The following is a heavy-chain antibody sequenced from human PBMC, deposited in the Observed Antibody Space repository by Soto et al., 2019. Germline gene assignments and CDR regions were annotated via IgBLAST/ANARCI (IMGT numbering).Heavy chain of an antibody. D-gene: IGHD2-21*02. Sequence: GASVKVSCKASGYTFTSYAMHWVRQAPGQRLEWMGWINAGNGNTKYSQKFQGRATITRDTSASTAYMELSSLRSEDTAVYYCARDRRVVVTAIPPGWFDPWGQGTLVTDS. CDR2: INAGNGNT. V-gene: IGHV1-3*01. CDR3: ARDRRVVVTAIPPGWFDP. CDR1: GYTFTSYA. J-gene: IGHJ5*02.